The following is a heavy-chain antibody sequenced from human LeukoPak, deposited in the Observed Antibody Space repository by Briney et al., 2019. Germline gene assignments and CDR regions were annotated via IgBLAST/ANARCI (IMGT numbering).Heavy chain of an antibody. J-gene: IGHJ4*02. V-gene: IGHV3-21*04. D-gene: IGHD4-17*01. CDR2: ISKTSSKI. Sequence: GGSLRLSCAASGFIVSGNYMNWVRQAPGKGLEWVSFISKTSSKIYYGDSVKGRFTISRDNAKNSIHLQMGSLRVEDTAVYYCVRGDGDLFDFWGQGTLVSVSS. CDR3: VRGDGDLFDF. CDR1: GFIVSGNY.